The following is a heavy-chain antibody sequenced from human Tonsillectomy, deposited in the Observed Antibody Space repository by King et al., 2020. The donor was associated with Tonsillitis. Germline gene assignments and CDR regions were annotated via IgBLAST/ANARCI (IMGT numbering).Heavy chain of an antibody. CDR1: GFTFSSYG. V-gene: IGHV3-30*02. J-gene: IGHJ4*02. D-gene: IGHD3-10*01. CDR3: AKDSSYYGSGLDY. CDR2: IPYDGRNK. Sequence: VQLVESGGGVVQPGGSLRLSCTASGFTFSSYGMHWVRQAPGKGLEWVAFIPYDGRNKYYADSVKGRFTISRANSKNTLYVQINSLRAEDTAVYYCAKDSSYYGSGLDYWGQGTLVTVSS.